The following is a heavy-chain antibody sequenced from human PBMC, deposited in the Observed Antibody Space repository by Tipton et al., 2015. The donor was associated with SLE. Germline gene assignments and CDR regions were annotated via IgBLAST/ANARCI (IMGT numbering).Heavy chain of an antibody. CDR1: GDSISSGNYY. V-gene: IGHV4-61*02. Sequence: TLSLTCTVSGDSISSGNYYWTWIRQPAGKGLEWIGLLYTNGDTNYNPSLKSRVTISVDTSKNQFSVKLSSVTAADAAVYFCARGPGAATGEAIDVWGQGTTVTVSS. J-gene: IGHJ3*01. D-gene: IGHD7-27*01. CDR2: LYTNGDT. CDR3: ARGPGAATGEAIDV.